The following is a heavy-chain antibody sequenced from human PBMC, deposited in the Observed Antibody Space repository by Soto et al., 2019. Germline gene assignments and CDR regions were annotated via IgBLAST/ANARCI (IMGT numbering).Heavy chain of an antibody. CDR1: GYTFTSYD. CDR2: MNPNSGNT. D-gene: IGHD6-13*01. CDR3: AGGRNGYSSSWDYYYYYMDV. V-gene: IGHV1-8*01. Sequence: ASVKVSCKASGYTFTSYDINWVRQATGQGLEWMGWMNPNSGNTGYAQKFQGRVTMTRNTSISTAYMELSSLRSEDTAVYYCAGGRNGYSSSWDYYYYYMDVWAKGPRSPSP. J-gene: IGHJ6*03.